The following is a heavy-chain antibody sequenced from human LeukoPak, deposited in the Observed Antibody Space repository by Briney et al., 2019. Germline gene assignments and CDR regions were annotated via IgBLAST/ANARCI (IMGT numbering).Heavy chain of an antibody. Sequence: SETLSLTCTVSGGXISSYYWSWIRQPPGKGLEWIGYIYYSGSTNYNPSLKTRVTISVDTSKNQFSLKLSSVTAADTAVYYCARLSGARIAAAGLFDYWGQGTLVTVSS. CDR3: ARLSGARIAAAGLFDY. J-gene: IGHJ4*02. V-gene: IGHV4-59*08. CDR2: IYYSGST. CDR1: GGXISSYY. D-gene: IGHD6-13*01.